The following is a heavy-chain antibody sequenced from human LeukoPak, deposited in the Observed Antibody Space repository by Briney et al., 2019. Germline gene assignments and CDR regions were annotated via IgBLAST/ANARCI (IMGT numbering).Heavy chain of an antibody. V-gene: IGHV3-30*02. CDR3: AKDYKYCSSSSCYKEYYYMDV. D-gene: IGHD2-2*02. J-gene: IGHJ6*03. CDR1: GFTFSNYG. Sequence: GGSLRLSCAASGFTFSNYGMHWVRQAPGKGLEGVAFIRFDGSNKYYSDSVKGRFTISRDNSKNTVYLQINRLKPEDTAAFYCAKDYKYCSSSSCYKEYYYMDVWGKGTTVTMSS. CDR2: IRFDGSNK.